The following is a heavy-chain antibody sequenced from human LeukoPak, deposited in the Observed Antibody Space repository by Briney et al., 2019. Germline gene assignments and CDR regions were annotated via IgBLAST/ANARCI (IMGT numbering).Heavy chain of an antibody. J-gene: IGHJ4*02. Sequence: SQTLSLTCAISGDSVPGNSAAWNWIRQSPSRGLEWLGRTYYRSRWYSDYAVSVKSRITINPDTSKNQFSLQLNSVILEDTAVYYCARELRRIFDYWDQGILVTVS. CDR3: ARELRRIFDY. V-gene: IGHV6-1*01. CDR1: GDSVPGNSAA. CDR2: TYYRSRWYS.